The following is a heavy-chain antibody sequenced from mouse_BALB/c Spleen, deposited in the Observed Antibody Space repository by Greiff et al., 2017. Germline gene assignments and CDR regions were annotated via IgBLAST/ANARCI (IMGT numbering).Heavy chain of an antibody. CDR1: GYSITSGYY. D-gene: IGHD2-12*01. V-gene: IGHV3-6*02. CDR3: ARLRRRDAMDY. Sequence: ESGPGLVKPSQSLSLTCSVTGYSITSGYYWNWIRQFPGNKLEWMGYISYDGSNNYNPSLKNRISITRDTSKNQFFLKLNSVTTEDTATYYCARLRRRDAMDYWGQGTSVTVSS. J-gene: IGHJ4*01. CDR2: ISYDGSN.